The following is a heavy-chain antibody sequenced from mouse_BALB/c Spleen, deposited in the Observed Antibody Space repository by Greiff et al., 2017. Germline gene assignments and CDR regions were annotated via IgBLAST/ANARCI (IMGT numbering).Heavy chain of an antibody. J-gene: IGHJ3*01. D-gene: IGHD2-3*01. CDR2: IWSGGST. Sequence: VKLMESGPGLVQPSQSLSITCTVSGFSLTSYGVHWVRQSPGKGLEWLGVIWSGGSTDYNAAFISRLSISKDNSKSQVFFKMNSLQANDTAIYYCARGDGMGFAYWGQGTLVTVSA. V-gene: IGHV2-2*02. CDR3: ARGDGMGFAY. CDR1: GFSLTSYG.